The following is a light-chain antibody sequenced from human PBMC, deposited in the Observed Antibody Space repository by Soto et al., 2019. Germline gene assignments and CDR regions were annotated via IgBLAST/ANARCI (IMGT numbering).Light chain of an antibody. Sequence: EIVMTQSPATLSVSPGERATLSCRASQSVSTDLAWYQQKPGQAPRLLIYGASTRATGIPGRFSGSGSGTGFPLTSSSLRSEDFEVYYCRKNKYGPPSLTCGGGTKVEIK. CDR1: QSVSTD. V-gene: IGKV3-15*01. J-gene: IGKJ4*01. CDR3: RKNKYGPPSLT. CDR2: GAS.